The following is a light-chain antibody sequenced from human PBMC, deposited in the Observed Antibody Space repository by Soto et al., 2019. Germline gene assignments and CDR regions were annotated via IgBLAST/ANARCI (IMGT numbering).Light chain of an antibody. Sequence: EIVMTQSPATLSVSPGERATLSCRASQSVGSDLAWYQQKPGQAPRLVIYDIFTRATGVPTRISGSGSGTEFTLTISRLEPEDFAVYYCQQYNNWPPTWTVGQGTKVDIK. V-gene: IGKV3D-15*01. CDR3: QQYNNWPPTWT. CDR1: QSVGSD. J-gene: IGKJ1*01. CDR2: DIF.